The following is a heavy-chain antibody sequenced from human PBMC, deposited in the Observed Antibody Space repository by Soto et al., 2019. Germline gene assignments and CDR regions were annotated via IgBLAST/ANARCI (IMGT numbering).Heavy chain of an antibody. Sequence: QVPLVQSGAEVKKPGASVTVSCKTSGYTHTNYDIGWVRQAPGQGLEWMGWISAYNGNRNSAQKLQGRLTMTTDTSTKTAYMELRSLRSDDTAVYYCARALYRSGTYYAFDNWGQGTLVTVSS. J-gene: IGHJ4*02. CDR3: ARALYRSGTYYAFDN. CDR1: GYTHTNYD. V-gene: IGHV1-18*01. D-gene: IGHD1-26*01. CDR2: ISAYNGNR.